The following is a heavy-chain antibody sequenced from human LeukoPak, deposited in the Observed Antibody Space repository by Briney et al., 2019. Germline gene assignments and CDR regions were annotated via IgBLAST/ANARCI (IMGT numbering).Heavy chain of an antibody. D-gene: IGHD6-19*01. CDR3: AKERGSGLYDAFDI. Sequence: GGSLRLSCSASGFTFSSYGMHWVRQAPGKGLEWVAFIRYDGSNKYYADSVKGRFTISRDNSKNTLYLQTNSLRAEDTAVYYCAKERGSGLYDAFDIWGQGTMVTVSS. J-gene: IGHJ3*02. V-gene: IGHV3-30*02. CDR2: IRYDGSNK. CDR1: GFTFSSYG.